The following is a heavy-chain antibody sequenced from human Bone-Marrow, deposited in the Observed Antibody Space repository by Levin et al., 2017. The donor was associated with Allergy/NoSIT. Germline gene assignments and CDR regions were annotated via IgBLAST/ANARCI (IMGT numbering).Heavy chain of an antibody. Sequence: PGGSLRLSCAASGFTFSSYGMHWVRQAPGKGLEWVAVISYDGSNKYYADSVKGRFTISRDNSKNTLYLQMNSLRAEDTAVYYCAKGRDYGDYFGSGDAFDIWGQGTMVTVSS. J-gene: IGHJ3*02. CDR2: ISYDGSNK. V-gene: IGHV3-30*18. CDR1: GFTFSSYG. D-gene: IGHD4-17*01. CDR3: AKGRDYGDYFGSGDAFDI.